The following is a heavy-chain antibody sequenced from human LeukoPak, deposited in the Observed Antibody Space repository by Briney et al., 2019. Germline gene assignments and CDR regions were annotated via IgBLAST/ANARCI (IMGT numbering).Heavy chain of an antibody. D-gene: IGHD2/OR15-2a*01. Sequence: PGRSLKLSCAASGSTFSGHLLHWVRQAPGKGLEWVGGTAYDGAEKYYADSVRGRFAISRDNSKSTVYLEMNSLGPEDAAVYYCAREGDRHFTFDYWGRGTLVTVSS. J-gene: IGHJ4*02. CDR1: GSTFSGHL. V-gene: IGHV3-30*01. CDR3: AREGDRHFTFDY. CDR2: TAYDGAEK.